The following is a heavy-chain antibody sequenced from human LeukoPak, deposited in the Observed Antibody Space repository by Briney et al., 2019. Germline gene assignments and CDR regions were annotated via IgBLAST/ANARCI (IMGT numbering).Heavy chain of an antibody. V-gene: IGHV4-59*01. D-gene: IGHD3-22*01. CDR1: GGSISSYY. CDR3: AKDGYYDSSVYSTH. Sequence: SETLSLTCTVSGGSISSYYWSWIRQPPGKGLEWIGYIYYSGSTNYNPSLKSRVTISVDTSKNQFSLKLSSVTAADTAVYYCAKDGYYDSSVYSTHWGQGTLVTVSS. CDR2: IYYSGST. J-gene: IGHJ4*02.